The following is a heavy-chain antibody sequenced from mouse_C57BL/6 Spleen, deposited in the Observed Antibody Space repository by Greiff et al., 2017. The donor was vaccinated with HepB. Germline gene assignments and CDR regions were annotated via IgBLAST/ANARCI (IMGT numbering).Heavy chain of an antibody. J-gene: IGHJ4*01. CDR3: ASGGYYDYDMDYYAMDY. CDR1: GYTFTSYW. V-gene: IGHV1-7*01. CDR2: INPSSGYT. Sequence: VQLQQSGAELAKPGASVPLSCKASGYTFTSYWMHWVKQRPGQGLEWIGYINPSSGYTKYNQKFKDKATLTADTSSSTAYMQLSSLTYEDSAVYYCASGGYYDYDMDYYAMDYWGQGTSVTVSS. D-gene: IGHD2-4*01.